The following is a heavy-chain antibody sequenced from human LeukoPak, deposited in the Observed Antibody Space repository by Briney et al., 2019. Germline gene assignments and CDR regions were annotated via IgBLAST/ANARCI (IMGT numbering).Heavy chain of an antibody. D-gene: IGHD3-9*01. J-gene: IGHJ4*02. Sequence: ASVKVSCKASGYTFTSYAMHWVRQAPGQRLEWMGWINAGNGNTKYSQKFQGRVTITRDTSASTAYMELSSLRSEDTAVYYCARMDLYDILTGSYYFNYWGQGTLVTVSS. CDR3: ARMDLYDILTGSYYFNY. V-gene: IGHV1-3*01. CDR1: GYTFTSYA. CDR2: INAGNGNT.